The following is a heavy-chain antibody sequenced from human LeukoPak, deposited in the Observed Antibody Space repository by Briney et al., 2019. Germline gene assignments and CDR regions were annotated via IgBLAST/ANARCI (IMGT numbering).Heavy chain of an antibody. Sequence: PSETLSLTCIVSGGSISGGTYYWGWIRQPPGKGLEWIGSIYYSGSTYYNPSLKSRVTISVDTSKNQFSLKLSSVTAADTAVYYRARRGPLLLWFDPWGQGTLVTVSS. CDR2: IYYSGST. CDR1: GGSISGGTYY. V-gene: IGHV4-39*01. J-gene: IGHJ5*02. D-gene: IGHD2-15*01. CDR3: ARRGPLLLWFDP.